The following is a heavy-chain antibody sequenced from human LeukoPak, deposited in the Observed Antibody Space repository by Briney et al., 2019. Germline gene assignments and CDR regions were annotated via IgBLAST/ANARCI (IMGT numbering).Heavy chain of an antibody. CDR3: AKGRYYYYDSSGYSAYYFDY. D-gene: IGHD3-22*01. CDR1: GFTFSSYS. V-gene: IGHV3-48*04. CDR2: ISSSGSTI. Sequence: PGGSLRLSCAASGFTFSSYSTNWVRQAPGKGLEWVSYISSSGSTIYYADSVKGRFTISRDNAKNSLYLQMNGLRAEDMALYYCAKGRYYYYDSSGYSAYYFDYWGQGTLVTVSS. J-gene: IGHJ4*02.